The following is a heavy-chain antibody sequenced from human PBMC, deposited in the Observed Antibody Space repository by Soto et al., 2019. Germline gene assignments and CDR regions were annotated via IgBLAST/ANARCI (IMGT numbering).Heavy chain of an antibody. CDR2: INHSGST. Sequence: QVQLQQWGAGLLKPSETLSLTCAVYGGSFSGYYWSWIRQPPGKGLEWIGEINHSGSTNYNPSLKSRVTISVDTSKNQFSLKLSSVTAADTAVYYCARGPGNLFGYSADVEKNYYYGMDVWGQGTTVTVSS. V-gene: IGHV4-34*01. J-gene: IGHJ6*02. D-gene: IGHD3-10*02. CDR1: GGSFSGYY. CDR3: ARGPGNLFGYSADVEKNYYYGMDV.